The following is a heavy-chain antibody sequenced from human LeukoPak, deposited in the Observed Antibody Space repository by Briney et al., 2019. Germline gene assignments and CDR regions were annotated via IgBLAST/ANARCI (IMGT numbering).Heavy chain of an antibody. Sequence: GALRLSCAVSGFTFSSYGMHWVRQAPGKGLEWVAVISYDGSNKYYADSVKGRFTISRDNSKNTLYLQMNSLRAEDTAVYYCANVDTAMVYLNWGQGTLVTVSS. CDR2: ISYDGSNK. CDR3: ANVDTAMVYLN. CDR1: GFTFSSYG. V-gene: IGHV3-30*18. D-gene: IGHD5-18*01. J-gene: IGHJ4*02.